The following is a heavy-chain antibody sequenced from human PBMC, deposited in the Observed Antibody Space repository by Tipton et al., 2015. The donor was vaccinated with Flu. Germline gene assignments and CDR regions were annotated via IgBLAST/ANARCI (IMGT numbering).Heavy chain of an antibody. J-gene: IGHJ4*02. CDR1: GFTFSSYG. CDR3: AKDNDPSNVPHY. CDR2: IRHYVTNT. Sequence: GSLRLSCEASGFTFSSYGMHWVRQAPGKRLEWVALIRHYVTNTYYVDSVRGRFTISRDNSKNTVYLQMNNLRGEDTAVYYCAKDNDPSNVPHYWGQGTLVTVSS. V-gene: IGHV3-30*02. D-gene: IGHD1-1*01.